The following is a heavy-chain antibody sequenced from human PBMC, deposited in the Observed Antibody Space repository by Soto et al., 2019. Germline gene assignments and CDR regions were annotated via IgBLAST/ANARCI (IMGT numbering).Heavy chain of an antibody. CDR1: GFTFSTYT. J-gene: IGHJ4*02. CDR3: AKDFTPDGYWDFDY. Sequence: PGGSLRLSCAASGFTFSTYTMSWVRQPPGKGLEWVSAVLQTGSSTFYADSVKGRFTISRDNSKNTLYLQMNNLRAEDTVVYYCAKDFTPDGYWDFDYWGQGTLVTVSS. CDR2: VLQTGSST. V-gene: IGHV3-23*01. D-gene: IGHD4-17*01.